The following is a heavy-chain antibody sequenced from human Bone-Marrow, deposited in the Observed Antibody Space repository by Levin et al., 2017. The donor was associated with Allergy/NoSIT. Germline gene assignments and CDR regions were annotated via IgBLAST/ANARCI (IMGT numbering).Heavy chain of an antibody. J-gene: IGHJ3*02. V-gene: IGHV4-61*01. D-gene: IGHD2-21*01. CDR1: GGSVSSDNYY. Sequence: SQTLSLTCTVSGGSVSSDNYYWSWIRQPPGKGLGWISNINNIGNTHYYPSLKSRVSISLDTSKNQFSLKLSSGTAGDTAVYFCVRGFDGDYAFDSWGQGTMVTVSS. CDR2: INNIGNT. CDR3: VRGFDGDYAFDS.